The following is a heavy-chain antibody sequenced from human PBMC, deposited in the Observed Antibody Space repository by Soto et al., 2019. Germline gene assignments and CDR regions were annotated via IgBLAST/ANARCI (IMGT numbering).Heavy chain of an antibody. CDR1: GGSISSYY. CDR2: IYYSGST. J-gene: IGHJ4*02. CDR3: ARVRWGTAVAGEGFDY. D-gene: IGHD6-19*01. Sequence: PSETLSLTCTVSGGSISSYYWSWIRQPPGKGLEWIGCIYYSGSTNYNPSLKSRVTISVDTSKNQFSLKLSSVTAADTAVYYCARVRWGTAVAGEGFDYWGQGTLVTVSS. V-gene: IGHV4-59*01.